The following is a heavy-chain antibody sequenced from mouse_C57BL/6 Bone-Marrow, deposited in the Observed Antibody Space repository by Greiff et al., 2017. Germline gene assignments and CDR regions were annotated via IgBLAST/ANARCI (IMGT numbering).Heavy chain of an antibody. CDR2: IHPNSGST. CDR3: ARLGVLWSFDY. Sequence: QVQLQQPGAELVKPGASVKLSCKASGYTFTSYWMHWVKQRPGQGLEWIGMIHPNSGSTNYNEKFKSKATLTVDKSSSTAYMQLSSLTSEDSAVYYCARLGVLWSFDYWGQGTTLTVSS. CDR1: GYTFTSYW. D-gene: IGHD1-1*02. V-gene: IGHV1-64*01. J-gene: IGHJ2*01.